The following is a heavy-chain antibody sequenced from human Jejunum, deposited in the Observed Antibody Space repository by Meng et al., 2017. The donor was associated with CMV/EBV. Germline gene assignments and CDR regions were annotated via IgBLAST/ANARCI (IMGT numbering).Heavy chain of an antibody. J-gene: IGHJ3*02. V-gene: IGHV3-74*03. CDR2: INNDGGTT. CDR3: AREQSSSYAFDI. Sequence: SAFTFSDYWMHWVRQAPGKGLVWVSRINNDGGTTVYADSVKGRFTISRDNAKNTLSLQMNSLRGEDTAVYYCAREQSSSYAFDIWGQGTVGTVSS. D-gene: IGHD6-6*01. CDR1: AFTFSDYW.